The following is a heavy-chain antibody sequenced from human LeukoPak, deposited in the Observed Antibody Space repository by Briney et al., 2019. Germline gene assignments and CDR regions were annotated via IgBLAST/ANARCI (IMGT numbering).Heavy chain of an antibody. D-gene: IGHD3-10*01. J-gene: IGHJ4*02. V-gene: IGHV1-8*01. CDR3: ARLSQTPDYYGGGGYFYLGY. CDR2: MNPNTGNT. Sequence: ASVKVSCKGFRYTFTSYGINWVRQAPGQGLEWMGWMNPNTGNTGYAPKFQGRVSMTRDTSISTAFLELSGLRSDDTAVYYCARLSQTPDYYGGGGYFYLGYWGQGTRVTISS. CDR1: RYTFTSYG.